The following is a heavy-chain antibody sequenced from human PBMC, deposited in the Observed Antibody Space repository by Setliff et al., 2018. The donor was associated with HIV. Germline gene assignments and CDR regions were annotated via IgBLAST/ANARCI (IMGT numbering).Heavy chain of an antibody. D-gene: IGHD3-10*01. V-gene: IGHV5-51*01. J-gene: IGHJ3*02. Sequence: GESLTISCRASGYSFTDYWIGWVRQMPGKGLECMGIIYPGDSETKYSPSFQGQVTISVDKSFNTAYLQWSSLRASDTTMYYCARVSRNLYGHLDGFDIWGHGKWSPSPQ. CDR2: IYPGDSET. CDR3: ARVSRNLYGHLDGFDI. CDR1: GYSFTDYW.